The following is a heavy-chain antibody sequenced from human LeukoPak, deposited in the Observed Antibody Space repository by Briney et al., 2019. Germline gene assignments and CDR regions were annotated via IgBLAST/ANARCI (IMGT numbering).Heavy chain of an antibody. J-gene: IGHJ4*02. CDR2: INHSGST. Sequence: PSETLSLTCAVYGGSFSGYYWSWIRQPPGKGLEWIGEINHSGSTNYNPSLKSRVTISVDTSKNQFSLKLSSVTAADTAVYYCARCGGTVAYYFDYWGQGTLVTVSS. D-gene: IGHD4-23*01. V-gene: IGHV4-34*01. CDR1: GGSFSGYY. CDR3: ARCGGTVAYYFDY.